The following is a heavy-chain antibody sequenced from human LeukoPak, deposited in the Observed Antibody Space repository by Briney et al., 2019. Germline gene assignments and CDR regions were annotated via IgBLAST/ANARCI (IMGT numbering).Heavy chain of an antibody. CDR3: AKSGARNYFDY. D-gene: IGHD1-26*01. CDR2: ISGNGAGT. Sequence: QPGGSLRLSCAASGFTFSSYAMSWVRQAPGRGLEGVSSISGNGAGTYYADSVKGRFTISRDNSKNTLYLQMNSLRAEDTALYYCAKSGARNYFDYWGQGTLVTVSS. J-gene: IGHJ4*02. CDR1: GFTFSSYA. V-gene: IGHV3-23*01.